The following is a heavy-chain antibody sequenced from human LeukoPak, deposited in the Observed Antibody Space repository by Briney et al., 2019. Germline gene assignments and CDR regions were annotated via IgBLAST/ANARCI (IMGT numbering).Heavy chain of an antibody. CDR3: AKGLGGWSVDY. CDR1: GFTFSSYA. D-gene: IGHD6-19*01. CDR2: ITGSGSGT. V-gene: IGHV3-23*01. J-gene: IGHJ4*02. Sequence: GGSLRLSCAASGFTFSSYAMSWVRQAPGKGLEWVSGITGSGSGTYYADSVKGQFTISRDNSKNTLYLQMNSLRAEDTAVYYCAKGLGGWSVDYWGQGTLVTVSS.